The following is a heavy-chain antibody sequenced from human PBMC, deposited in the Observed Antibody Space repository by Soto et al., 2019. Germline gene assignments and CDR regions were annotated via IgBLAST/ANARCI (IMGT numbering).Heavy chain of an antibody. J-gene: IGHJ3*02. CDR3: ARVGGLERLIFDAFDI. Sequence: QVQLVESGGGVVQPGRSLRLSCAASGFTFSSYGMHWVRQAPGKGLEWVAVIWYDGSNKYYADSVKGRFTISRDNSKNTLYLQMNSLRAEDTAVYYCARVGGLERLIFDAFDIWGQGTMVTVSS. D-gene: IGHD1-1*01. CDR2: IWYDGSNK. V-gene: IGHV3-33*01. CDR1: GFTFSSYG.